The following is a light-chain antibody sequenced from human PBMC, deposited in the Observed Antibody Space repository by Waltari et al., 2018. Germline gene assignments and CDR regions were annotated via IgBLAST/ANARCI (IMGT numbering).Light chain of an antibody. CDR2: WAS. CDR1: QTVLHSSNNKNY. V-gene: IGKV4-1*01. Sequence: DIVMTQSPDSLAVSLGERATINCKSTQTVLHSSNNKNYVAWYQQKPGQPPKLLIYWASTRESGVPDRFSGSGSGTDFTLTISSLQAEDVAVYYCQQYYNTPLTFGGGTKVEIK. J-gene: IGKJ4*01. CDR3: QQYYNTPLT.